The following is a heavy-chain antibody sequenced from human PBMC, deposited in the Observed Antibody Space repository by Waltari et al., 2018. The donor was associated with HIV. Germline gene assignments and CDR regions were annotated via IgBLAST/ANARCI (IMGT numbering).Heavy chain of an antibody. J-gene: IGHJ5*02. Sequence: QALLVQSGTEVKRPGSSVKVSCQASGGTFSTYAISWVRKADGQRLEWMGGVIPIFGKSLYAQNFEGRHSISADESTTTAYMELRDLKYDDSAVYFCARSTVVTPQIDKWFDPWGQGTLVTVSS. V-gene: IGHV1-69*01. CDR3: ARSTVVTPQIDKWFDP. CDR1: GGTFSTYA. CDR2: VIPIFGKS. D-gene: IGHD2-21*01.